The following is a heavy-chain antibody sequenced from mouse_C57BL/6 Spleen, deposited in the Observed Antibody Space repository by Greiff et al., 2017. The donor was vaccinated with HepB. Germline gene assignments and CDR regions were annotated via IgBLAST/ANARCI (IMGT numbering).Heavy chain of an antibody. D-gene: IGHD3-2*02. CDR2: IDPENGDT. CDR1: GFNIKDDY. V-gene: IGHV14-4*01. Sequence: VQLQQSGAELVRPGASVKLSCTASGFNIKDDYMHWVKQRPEQGLEWIGWIDPENGDTEYASKFQGKATITADTSSNTAYLQLSSLTSEDTAVYYCTGQLRLPVSYWAQGTLVTVSA. J-gene: IGHJ3*01. CDR3: TGQLRLPVSY.